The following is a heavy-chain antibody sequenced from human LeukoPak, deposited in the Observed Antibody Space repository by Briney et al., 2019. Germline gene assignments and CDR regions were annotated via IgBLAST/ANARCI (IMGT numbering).Heavy chain of an antibody. CDR1: GGTFSSYA. J-gene: IGHJ4*02. V-gene: IGHV1-69*04. CDR2: IIPILGIA. Sequence: ASVKVSCKASGGTFSSYAISWVRQAPGQGLEWMGRIIPILGIANYAQKFQGRVTITADKSTSTAYMELSSLKASDTAMYYCARRETLTKTLDYWGQGTLVTVSS. CDR3: ARRETLTKTLDY.